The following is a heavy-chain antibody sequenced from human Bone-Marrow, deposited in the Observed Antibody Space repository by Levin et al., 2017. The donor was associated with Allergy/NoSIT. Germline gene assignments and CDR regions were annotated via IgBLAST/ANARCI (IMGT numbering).Heavy chain of an antibody. CDR2: IKQDGSEK. Sequence: GGSLRLSFAASGFTFSSYWMSWVRQAPGKGLEWVANIKQDGSEKYYVDSVKGRFTISRDNAKNSLYLQMNSLRAEDTAVYYCARDIRVATFDYWGQGTLVTVSS. J-gene: IGHJ4*02. D-gene: IGHD5-12*01. CDR3: ARDIRVATFDY. CDR1: GFTFSSYW. V-gene: IGHV3-7*01.